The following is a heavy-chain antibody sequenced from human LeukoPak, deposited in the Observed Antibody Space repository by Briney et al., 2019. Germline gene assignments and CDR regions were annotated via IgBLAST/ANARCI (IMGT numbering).Heavy chain of an antibody. V-gene: IGHV4-4*07. CDR3: ARDESLGSYDAFDI. Sequence: SETLSLTYTVSGGSISSYYWSWIRQPAGKGLEWIGRIYTSGSTNYNPSLKSRVTMSVDTSKNQFSLKLSSVTAADTAVYYCARDESLGSYDAFDIWGQGTMATVSS. CDR2: IYTSGST. CDR1: GGSISSYY. J-gene: IGHJ3*02. D-gene: IGHD3-10*01.